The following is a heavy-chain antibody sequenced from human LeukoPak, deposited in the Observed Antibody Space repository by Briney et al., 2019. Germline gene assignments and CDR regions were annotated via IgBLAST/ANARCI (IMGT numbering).Heavy chain of an antibody. J-gene: IGHJ4*02. CDR2: IIPILGIA. D-gene: IGHD6-13*01. CDR1: GGTFSSYA. V-gene: IGHV1-69*04. Sequence: GASVKVSCKASGGTFSSYAISWVRQAPGQGLEWMGRIIPILGIANYAQKFQGRVTITADKSTSTAYMELSSLRSEDTAVYYCAREWTGIAAAGNPNPYFDHWGQGTLVTVSS. CDR3: AREWTGIAAAGNPNPYFDH.